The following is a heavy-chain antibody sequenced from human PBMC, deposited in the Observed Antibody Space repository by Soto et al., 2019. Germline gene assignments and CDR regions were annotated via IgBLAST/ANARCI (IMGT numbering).Heavy chain of an antibody. CDR2: IYTAGDT. CDR1: VFNFSHNG. J-gene: IGHJ5*02. D-gene: IGHD3-9*01. CDR3: VRDRNDLSTGYSAIGGFDP. V-gene: IGHV3-66*01. Sequence: GGPPRLLLPANVFNFSHNGMACVRGAAGKGPEWVSNIYTAGDTYHAASVKGRFPASRDRATNTVFPQMTSLRGDDSAIYYCVRDRNDLSTGYSAIGGFDPWGQGTQVTVSS.